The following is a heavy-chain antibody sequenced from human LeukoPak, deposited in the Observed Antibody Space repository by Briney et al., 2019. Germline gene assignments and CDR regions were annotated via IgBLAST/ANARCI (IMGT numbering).Heavy chain of an antibody. CDR3: ATTPSGGSYYYFDY. CDR2: FDPEDGET. V-gene: IGHV1-24*01. J-gene: IGHJ4*02. D-gene: IGHD1-26*01. Sequence: ASVKVSCKVSGYTLTELSMHWVRQAPGKGLEWVGGFDPEDGETIYAQKFQGRVTMTEDTSTDTAYMELSSLRSEDTAVYYCATTPSGGSYYYFDYWGQGTLVTVSS. CDR1: GYTLTELS.